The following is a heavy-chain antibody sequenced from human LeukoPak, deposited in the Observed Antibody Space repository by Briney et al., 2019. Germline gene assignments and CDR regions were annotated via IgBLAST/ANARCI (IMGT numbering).Heavy chain of an antibody. D-gene: IGHD5-18*01. V-gene: IGHV4-61*02. CDR2: IYTSGST. CDR3: ARGGTAMAPARLDY. CDR1: GGSISSGSYY. Sequence: SQTLSLTCTVSGGSISSGSYYWSWIRQPAGKGLEWIGRIYTSGSTNYNPSLKSRVTISVDTSKNQFSLKLSSVTAADTAVYYCARGGTAMAPARLDYWGQGTLVTVSS. J-gene: IGHJ4*02.